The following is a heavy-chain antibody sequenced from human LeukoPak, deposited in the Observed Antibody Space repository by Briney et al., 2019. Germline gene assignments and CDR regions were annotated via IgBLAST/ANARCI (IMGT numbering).Heavy chain of an antibody. J-gene: IGHJ4*02. Sequence: GGSLRLSCAASGFTLSSYAMSWVRQAPGKGLEWVSLISGNTGSTYYADSVKGRFTISRDNSKNTLYLQMNSLRAEDTAVYYCAPYSSISYELDYWGQGTLVTVSS. CDR3: APYSSISYELDY. CDR2: ISGNTGST. CDR1: GFTLSSYA. D-gene: IGHD6-19*01. V-gene: IGHV3-23*01.